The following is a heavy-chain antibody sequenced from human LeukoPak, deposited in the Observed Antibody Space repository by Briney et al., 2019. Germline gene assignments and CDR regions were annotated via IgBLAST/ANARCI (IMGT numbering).Heavy chain of an antibody. Sequence: GRSLRLSCAASGFSFSYYVMHWVRQAPGKGLEWVAGIPYDGSNRYFADSVKGRFTISRDNSKNTLYPQMNSLRAEDTAVYFCARAEFSSSWFHFDHWGQGTLVTVSS. CDR2: IPYDGSNR. D-gene: IGHD6-13*01. J-gene: IGHJ4*02. CDR1: GFSFSYYV. CDR3: ARAEFSSSWFHFDH. V-gene: IGHV3-30*04.